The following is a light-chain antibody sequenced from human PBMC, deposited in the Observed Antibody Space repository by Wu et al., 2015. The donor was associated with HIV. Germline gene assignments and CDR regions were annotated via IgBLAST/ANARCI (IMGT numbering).Light chain of an antibody. CDR1: QSVSTH. Sequence: DIVLTQSPATLSLSPGEKATLFCRASQSVSTHLAWYQQKPGQAPRLLIYGASTRATGVPARFSGGGSGTEFTLTISNMQSEDFAVYYCQQYNDWPPLTFGGGTKVELK. CDR2: GAS. V-gene: IGKV3-15*01. J-gene: IGKJ4*01. CDR3: QQYNDWPPLT.